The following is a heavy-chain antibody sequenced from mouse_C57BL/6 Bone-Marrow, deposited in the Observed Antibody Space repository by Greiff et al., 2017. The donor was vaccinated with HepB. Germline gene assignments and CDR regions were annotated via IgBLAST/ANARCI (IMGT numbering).Heavy chain of an antibody. CDR3: ASDGYYDGSRGGFAY. CDR1: GFSLTSYG. Sequence: QVQLQQSGPGLVAPSQSLSITCTVSGFSLTSYGVDWVRQSPGKGLEWLGVIWGVGSTNYNSALKSRLSISKDNSKSHVFLKMNSLKTDDTAMYYCASDGYYDGSRGGFAYWGQGTLVTVSA. D-gene: IGHD1-1*01. V-gene: IGHV2-6*01. J-gene: IGHJ3*01. CDR2: IWGVGST.